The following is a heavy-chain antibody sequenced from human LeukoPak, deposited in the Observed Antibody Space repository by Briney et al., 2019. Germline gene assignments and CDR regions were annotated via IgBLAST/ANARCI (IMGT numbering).Heavy chain of an antibody. Sequence: GGSLRLSCAASGFTFSSYLMTCVRQPPGKGREWVANIMQYGSQKYYVDSVKGRFTISRDNAKNSLYLQMNSLRAEDTAVYYCARGRWFGERQYYFDYWGQGTLVTVSS. J-gene: IGHJ4*02. CDR1: GFTFSSYL. CDR3: ARGRWFGERQYYFDY. V-gene: IGHV3-7*05. D-gene: IGHD3-10*01. CDR2: IMQYGSQK.